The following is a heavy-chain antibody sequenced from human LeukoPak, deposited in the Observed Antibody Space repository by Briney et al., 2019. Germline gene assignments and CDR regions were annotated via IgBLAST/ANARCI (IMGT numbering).Heavy chain of an antibody. D-gene: IGHD3-3*01. V-gene: IGHV4-59*01. CDR2: IHYSGRT. J-gene: IGHJ4*02. CDR1: GISISGFY. Sequence: SETLSLTCTVSGISISGFYWTWVRQPPGKGLEWIAYIHYSGRTKYNLSLESRVTISVDTSENQFSLKLTSVSAADTAVYYCARWADFWSGFDFWGQGTLVTVSS. CDR3: ARWADFWSGFDF.